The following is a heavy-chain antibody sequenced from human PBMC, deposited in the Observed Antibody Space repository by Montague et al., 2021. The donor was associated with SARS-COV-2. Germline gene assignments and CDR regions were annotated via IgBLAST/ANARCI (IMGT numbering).Heavy chain of an antibody. J-gene: IGHJ4*02. CDR1: GFSLNTPEVA. CDR3: AHRFAGFFDY. CDR2: IYGGDEK. V-gene: IGHV2-5*05. Sequence: PALVKPTQTLTLTCTFSGFSLNTPEVAVGWIRQPSGKALEWLALIYGGDEKRYGPSLQSRLTITRDTSKSQVVLTMTNMDPVDTATYFCAHRFAGFFDYWGQGILVTVSS.